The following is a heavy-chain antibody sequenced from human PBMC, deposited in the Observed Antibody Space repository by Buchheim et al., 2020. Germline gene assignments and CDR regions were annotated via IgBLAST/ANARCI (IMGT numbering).Heavy chain of an antibody. CDR3: ARHGASPGIATSPDL. D-gene: IGHD6-13*01. CDR1: GYSFTTSW. J-gene: IGHJ2*01. CDR2: IYPGDSTT. Sequence: EVQLVQSGAEVKKPGESLKISCKGSGYSFTTSWIGWVRQMPGKGLEWMGIIYPGDSTTRNSPSFEGQVTISDDKSISTAYLQWSSLRASDTAIYYCARHGASPGIATSPDLWGRGTL. V-gene: IGHV5-51*01.